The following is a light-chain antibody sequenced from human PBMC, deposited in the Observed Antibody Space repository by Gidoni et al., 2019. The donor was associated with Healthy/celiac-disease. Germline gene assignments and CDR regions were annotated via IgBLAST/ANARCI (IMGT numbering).Light chain of an antibody. V-gene: IGKV4-1*01. Sequence: DIVMTQSPDSMDVSLGERATINCKSSQSVLYSSNNKSYLAWYQQKPGPPPKLLIYWASTRESGVPDRFSGSGSGTDFTLTISSLQAEDVAVYYCQQYYSTPLTFGQGTKLEIK. CDR2: WAS. CDR3: QQYYSTPLT. J-gene: IGKJ2*01. CDR1: QSVLYSSNNKSY.